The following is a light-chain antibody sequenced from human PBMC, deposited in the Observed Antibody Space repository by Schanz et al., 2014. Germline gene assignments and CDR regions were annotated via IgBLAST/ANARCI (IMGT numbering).Light chain of an antibody. CDR2: DVS. V-gene: IGLV2-14*01. CDR1: SSDIGGYNY. J-gene: IGLJ3*02. Sequence: QSVLTQPPSASGSPGQSVTISCTGASSDIGGYNYVSWYQQHPGKAPKVMIYDVSNRPSGVSNRFSGSKSGNTASLTISGLQAEDEADYYCSSYTSSGTRVFGGGTKLTVL. CDR3: SSYTSSGTRV.